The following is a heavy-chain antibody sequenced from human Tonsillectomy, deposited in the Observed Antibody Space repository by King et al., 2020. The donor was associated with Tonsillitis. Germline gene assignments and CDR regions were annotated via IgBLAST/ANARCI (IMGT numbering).Heavy chain of an antibody. CDR2: IYYSGST. CDR1: GASISSYF. V-gene: IGHV4-59*01. Sequence: QLQESGPGLVKPSETLSLTCTVSGASISSYFWTWIRQPPGKGLEWIGYIYYSGSTNYNPSLKSRVTISVDTSKGQFSLRLNSVTAADTAMYYCARSYYGSGSYFDYWGQGTLVTVSS. D-gene: IGHD3-10*01. J-gene: IGHJ4*02. CDR3: ARSYYGSGSYFDY.